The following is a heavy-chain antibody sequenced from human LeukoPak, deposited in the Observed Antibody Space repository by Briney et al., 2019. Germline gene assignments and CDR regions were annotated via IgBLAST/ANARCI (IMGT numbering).Heavy chain of an antibody. J-gene: IGHJ3*02. Sequence: GGSLRLSCAASGFTFSSYGMHWVRQAPGKGLEWVAFIRYDGSNKYYADSVKGRFTISRDNSKNTLYMQMNSLRAEDTAVYYCAKVLFRILSPGDDAFDTWGQGTMVTVSS. CDR3: AKVLFRILSPGDDAFDT. CDR1: GFTFSSYG. V-gene: IGHV3-30*02. CDR2: IRYDGSNK. D-gene: IGHD7-27*01.